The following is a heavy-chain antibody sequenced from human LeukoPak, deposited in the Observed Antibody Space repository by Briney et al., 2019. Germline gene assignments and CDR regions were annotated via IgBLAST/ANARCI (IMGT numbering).Heavy chain of an antibody. J-gene: IGHJ3*02. D-gene: IGHD3-22*01. CDR1: GYTFTGYY. CDR3: ARRGVYSSGYSDAFDI. V-gene: IGHV5-51*01. Sequence: TVSCKTSGYTFTGYYMHWVRQAPGQGLEWMGIIYPGDSDARYSPSFQGQVTISADKSISTAYLQWSSLKASDTAMYYCARRGVYSSGYSDAFDIWGQGTMVTVSS. CDR2: IYPGDSDA.